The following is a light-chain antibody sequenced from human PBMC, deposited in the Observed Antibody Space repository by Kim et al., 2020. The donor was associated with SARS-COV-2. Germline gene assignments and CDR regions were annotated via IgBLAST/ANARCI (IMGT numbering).Light chain of an antibody. CDR3: QQYRT. CDR1: QSVSSN. V-gene: IGKV3-15*01. J-gene: IGKJ1*01. Sequence: ATLSMSPGERAALSCRASQSVSSNLAWYQQKPGQAPRLLIYGASTRATGIPARFSGSGSGTEFTLTISSLQSEDFAVYYCQQYRTFGQGTKVEIK. CDR2: GAS.